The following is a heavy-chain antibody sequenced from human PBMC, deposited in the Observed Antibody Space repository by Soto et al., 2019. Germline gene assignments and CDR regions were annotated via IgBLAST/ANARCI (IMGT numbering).Heavy chain of an antibody. CDR1: GCTFSSYA. Sequence: SVKVSCKASGCTFSSYAISWVRQAPGQGLEWMGGFIPIFGTANYAQKFQGRVTITADESTSTAYMELSSLGSEDTAVYYCARDGSYSNGFDPWGQGALVSVSS. D-gene: IGHD4-4*01. CDR3: ARDGSYSNGFDP. J-gene: IGHJ5*02. CDR2: FIPIFGTA. V-gene: IGHV1-69*13.